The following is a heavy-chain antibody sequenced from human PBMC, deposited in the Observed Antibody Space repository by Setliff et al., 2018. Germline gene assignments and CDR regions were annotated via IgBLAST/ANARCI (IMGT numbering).Heavy chain of an antibody. CDR1: GYTFTSYG. CDR2: ISAYNGNT. CDR3: ARAPAYSSTPGSYAFDI. J-gene: IGHJ3*02. D-gene: IGHD6-13*01. Sequence: ASVKVSCKASGYTFTSYGISWVRQAPGQGLEWMGWISAYNGNTNYAQKLQGRVTMTTDTSTSTAYMELRSLRSEDTAVYYCARAPAYSSTPGSYAFDIWGQGTMVTVSS. V-gene: IGHV1-18*01.